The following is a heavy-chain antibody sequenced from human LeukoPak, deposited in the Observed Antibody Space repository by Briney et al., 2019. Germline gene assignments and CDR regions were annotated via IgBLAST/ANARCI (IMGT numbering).Heavy chain of an antibody. V-gene: IGHV4-31*03. CDR2: IYYSGST. D-gene: IGHD4-17*01. CDR1: GGSISSGGYY. CDR3: ARKYTVTTADAFDI. Sequence: SETLSLTCTVSGGSISSGGYYWSWIRQHPGKGLEWIGYIYYSGSTYYNPSLKSRVTISVDTSKNQFSLKLSSVTAADKAVYYCARKYTVTTADAFDIWGQGTMVTVSS. J-gene: IGHJ3*02.